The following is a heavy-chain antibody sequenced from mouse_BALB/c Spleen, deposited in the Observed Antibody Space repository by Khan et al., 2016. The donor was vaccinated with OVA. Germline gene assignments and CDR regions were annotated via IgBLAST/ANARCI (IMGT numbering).Heavy chain of an antibody. D-gene: IGHD2-1*01. CDR2: IDPPNDDS. CDR3: ATLYGNPLAF. J-gene: IGHJ3*01. CDR1: GYNIKDTY. Sequence: VQLKQSGAELVKPGASVELSCSASGYNIKDTYIHWMKQRPGQGLEWIGRIDPPNDDSKYGPKFQAKATLTADTSSNTAYLQLSSLTSEDTAVYFGATLYGNPLAFWGQGTLVSVSA. V-gene: IGHV14-3*02.